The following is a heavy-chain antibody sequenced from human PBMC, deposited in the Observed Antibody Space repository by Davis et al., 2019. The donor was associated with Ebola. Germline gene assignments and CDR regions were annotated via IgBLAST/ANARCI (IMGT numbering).Heavy chain of an antibody. V-gene: IGHV3-74*01. CDR3: ANTEILYWWSAESYGMDV. Sequence: PGGSLRLSCAASGFTFSSYWMHWVRQAPGKGLVWVSRINSDGSSTSYADSVKGRFTISRDNAKNTLYLQMNSLRAEDTAVYYCANTEILYWWSAESYGMDVWGQGTTVTVSS. D-gene: IGHD2-8*02. CDR2: INSDGSST. CDR1: GFTFSSYW. J-gene: IGHJ6*02.